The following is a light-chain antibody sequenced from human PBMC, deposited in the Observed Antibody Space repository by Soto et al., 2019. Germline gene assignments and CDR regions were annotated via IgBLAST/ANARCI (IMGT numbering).Light chain of an antibody. CDR2: DTS. Sequence: QTVVTQEPSLTVSPGGTVTLTCGSSTGAVTSGHYSYWFQQKPGQAPRTLIYDTSNKHSWTPARFSGSLLGGKAALTLSGAQPEDEAEYYCLLSYKSHVVFGGGTKVTVL. J-gene: IGLJ2*01. CDR1: TGAVTSGHY. V-gene: IGLV7-46*01. CDR3: LLSYKSHVV.